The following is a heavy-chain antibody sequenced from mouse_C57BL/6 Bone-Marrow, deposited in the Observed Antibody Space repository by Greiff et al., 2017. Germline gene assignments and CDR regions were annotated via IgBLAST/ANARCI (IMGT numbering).Heavy chain of an antibody. CDR3: ARPTTGWYVYV. D-gene: IGHD2-12*01. Sequence: QVQLQQPGAELVRPGPSVKLSCKASGYTFTSYWLHWVKQRPIQGLEWIGNIDPSDSETHYNQKFKDKATLTVDKSSSTAYMQLSSLTSEDSAVYYCARPTTGWYVYVWGTGTTVTVSS. J-gene: IGHJ1*03. V-gene: IGHV1-52*01. CDR1: GYTFTSYW. CDR2: IDPSDSET.